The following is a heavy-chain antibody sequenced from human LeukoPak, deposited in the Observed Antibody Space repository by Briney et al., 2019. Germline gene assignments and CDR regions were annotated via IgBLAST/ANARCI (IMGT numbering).Heavy chain of an antibody. V-gene: IGHV1-69*05. Sequence: ASVKVSCKASGGTFSSCAISWVRQAPGQGLEWMGVIIPIFGTTNYAQKFQGRVTITTDESTSTAYMELSSLRSEDTAVYYCARGIRSALRFLEWLLYLDPWGQGTLLTVSS. CDR1: GGTFSSCA. J-gene: IGHJ5*02. CDR2: IIPIFGTT. D-gene: IGHD3-3*01. CDR3: ARGIRSALRFLEWLLYLDP.